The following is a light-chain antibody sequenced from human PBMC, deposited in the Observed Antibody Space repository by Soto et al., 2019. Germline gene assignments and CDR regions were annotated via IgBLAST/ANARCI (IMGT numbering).Light chain of an antibody. Sequence: DIVLTQSPDTLSLSPGERATLSCRASQSVSSNLAWYQQKPGQAPRLLMYGASTRATGIPARFSGSGSGTEFTLTISSLQSEDFAVYYCQHYNNWPAFGQGTKV. V-gene: IGKV3-15*01. CDR2: GAS. J-gene: IGKJ1*01. CDR3: QHYNNWPA. CDR1: QSVSSN.